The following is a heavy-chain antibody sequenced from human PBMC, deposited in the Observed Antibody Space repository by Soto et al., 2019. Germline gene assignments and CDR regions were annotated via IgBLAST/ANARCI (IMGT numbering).Heavy chain of an antibody. Sequence: SETLSLTCTVSGGSISGYYWSWIRQPPGKGLEWIGYMYNTGSTVYNPSFKSRVTISVDTSKNQFSLMLNSVTAADTAVYYCARDLWGYCGTDCYPLDVWGQGTTVTVSS. CDR1: GGSISGYY. CDR2: MYNTGST. J-gene: IGHJ6*02. CDR3: ARDLWGYCGTDCYPLDV. V-gene: IGHV4-59*01. D-gene: IGHD2-21*02.